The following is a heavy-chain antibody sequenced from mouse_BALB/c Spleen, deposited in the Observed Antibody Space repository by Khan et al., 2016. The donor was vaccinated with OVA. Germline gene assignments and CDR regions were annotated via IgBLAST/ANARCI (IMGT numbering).Heavy chain of an antibody. CDR2: IIPSSDYT. D-gene: IGHD2-14*01. V-gene: IGHV1-4*01. J-gene: IGHJ3*01. Sequence: QVQLQQSGAELARPGASVKMSCKASGYTFTTYTIHWVKQRPGQGLEWIGYIIPSSDYTNYNQKFKDKATLTADKSSSTAYMQLSSLTSVHSAVYYCARGGAYYRSDGWFAYWGQGTLVTVSA. CDR3: ARGGAYYRSDGWFAY. CDR1: GYTFTTYT.